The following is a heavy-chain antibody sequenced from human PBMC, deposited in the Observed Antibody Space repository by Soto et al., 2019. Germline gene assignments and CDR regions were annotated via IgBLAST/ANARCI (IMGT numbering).Heavy chain of an antibody. CDR1: DYTFTNYG. CDR2: ISAYNGNT. Sequence: GASVKVSCKASDYTFTNYGISWLRQAPGQGLEWIGWISAYNGNTKYAQKLQGRVTMTTDTSTSTAYMELRSLRSDDTAVYYCARDRVVATISYYYHGMDVWGQGTTVTVSS. V-gene: IGHV1-18*01. J-gene: IGHJ6*02. D-gene: IGHD5-12*01. CDR3: ARDRVVATISYYYHGMDV.